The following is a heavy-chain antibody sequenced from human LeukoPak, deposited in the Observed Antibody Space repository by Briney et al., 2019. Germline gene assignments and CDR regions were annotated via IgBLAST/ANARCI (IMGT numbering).Heavy chain of an antibody. CDR1: GYTFTSYY. D-gene: IGHD1-26*01. CDR3: ARPRGAYVVGGPFDY. J-gene: IGHJ4*02. V-gene: IGHV1-46*01. Sequence: ASVKVSCKASGYTFTSYYMHWVRQAPGQGLEWMGIINPSGGSTSYAQKFQGRVTMTRDTSTSTVYMELSSLRSEDTAVYYCARPRGAYVVGGPFDYWGQGTLVTVSS. CDR2: INPSGGST.